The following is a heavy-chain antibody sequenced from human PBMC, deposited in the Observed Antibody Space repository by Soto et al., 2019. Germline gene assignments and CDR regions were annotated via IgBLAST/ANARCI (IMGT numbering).Heavy chain of an antibody. Sequence: XGSLRLSFAASGFTFSGSAMHWVRQASGKGLEWVGRIRSKANSYATAYAASVKGRFTISRDDSKNTAYLQMNSLKTEDTAVYYCTRLGYSGFDYWGQGTLVTVSS. CDR2: IRSKANSYAT. V-gene: IGHV3-73*01. D-gene: IGHD5-12*01. CDR3: TRLGYSGFDY. CDR1: GFTFSGSA. J-gene: IGHJ4*02.